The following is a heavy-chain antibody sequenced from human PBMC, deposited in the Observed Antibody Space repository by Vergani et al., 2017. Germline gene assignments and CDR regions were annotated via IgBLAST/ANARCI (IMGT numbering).Heavy chain of an antibody. D-gene: IGHD3-22*01. CDR2: ISYDGSNK. V-gene: IGHV3-30*18. Sequence: QVQLVESGGGVVQPGRSLRLSCAASGFTFSSYGMHWVRQAPGKGLEWVAVISYDGSNKYYADSVKGRFTISRDNSKNTLYLQMNSLRAEDTAVYYCAKDPRDYYDSSGYYMDYRGQGTLVTVSS. CDR3: AKDPRDYYDSSGYYMDY. J-gene: IGHJ4*02. CDR1: GFTFSSYG.